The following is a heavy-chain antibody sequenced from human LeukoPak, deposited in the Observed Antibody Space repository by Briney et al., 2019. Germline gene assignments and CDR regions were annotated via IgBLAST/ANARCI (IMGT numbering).Heavy chain of an antibody. J-gene: IGHJ3*02. CDR1: GGSFNSYV. CDR2: IIPILNVA. Sequence: SVKVSCKASGGSFNSYVITWVRQAPGQGLEWMGRIIPILNVANFAQKFQGRVTITADKSTNTAHMELSSLRSEDTAVYCTREGVYSPDGSGYHRDAFDIWGQGTVVTVSS. V-gene: IGHV1-69*04. D-gene: IGHD3-22*01. CDR3: TREGVYSPDGSGYHRDAFDI.